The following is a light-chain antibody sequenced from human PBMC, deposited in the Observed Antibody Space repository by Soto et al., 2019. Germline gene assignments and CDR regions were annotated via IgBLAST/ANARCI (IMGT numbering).Light chain of an antibody. J-gene: IGLJ1*01. CDR1: SNDVGSYNL. Sequence: QSALTHPASVSGSPGQSITISCTGTSNDVGSYNLVSWYQQHPGKAPKLMIYEANKRPSGVSNRLSGSKSGNTASLTISGLQAEDEADYYCCSYAGSSTFYVFGTGTKVTVL. CDR3: CSYAGSSTFYV. CDR2: EAN. V-gene: IGLV2-23*01.